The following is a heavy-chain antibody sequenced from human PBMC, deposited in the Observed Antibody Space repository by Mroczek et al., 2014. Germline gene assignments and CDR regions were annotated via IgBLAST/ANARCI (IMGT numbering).Heavy chain of an antibody. CDR1: GGSFSGYY. CDR3: ARAGYYYDSSGYI. V-gene: IGHV4-34*01. Sequence: QVQLQQWGAGLLKPSETLSLTCAVYGGSFSGYYWSWIRQPPGKGLEWIGEINHSGSTNYNPSLKSRVTISVDTSKNQFSLKLSSVTAADTAVYYCARAGYYYDSSGYIWGQGTMVTVSS. J-gene: IGHJ3*02. CDR2: INHSGST. D-gene: IGHD3-22*01.